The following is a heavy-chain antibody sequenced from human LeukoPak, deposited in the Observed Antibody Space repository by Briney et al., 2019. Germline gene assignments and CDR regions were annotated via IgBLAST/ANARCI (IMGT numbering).Heavy chain of an antibody. D-gene: IGHD6-13*01. J-gene: IGHJ4*02. CDR2: ISAYNGNT. V-gene: IGHV1-18*01. CDR3: AREPNPRIAAAGTMDY. Sequence: ASVKVSCKASRYTFTSYGISWVRQAPGQGLEWMGWISAYNGNTNYAQKLQGRVTMTTDTSTSTAYMELRSLRSDDTAVYYCAREPNPRIAAAGTMDYWGQGTLVTVSS. CDR1: RYTFTSYG.